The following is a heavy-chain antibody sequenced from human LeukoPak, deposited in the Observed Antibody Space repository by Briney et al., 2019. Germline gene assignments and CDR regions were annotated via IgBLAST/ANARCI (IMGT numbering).Heavy chain of an antibody. CDR2: INPNSGGT. Sequence: ASVKVSCKASGHTFTGYYMHWVRQAPGQGLEWMGWINPNSGGTNYAQKFQGRVTMTRDTSISTAYMELSRLRSDDTAVYYCARYYSGWYYFDYWGQGTLVTVSS. V-gene: IGHV1-2*02. CDR1: GHTFTGYY. CDR3: ARYYSGWYYFDY. J-gene: IGHJ4*02. D-gene: IGHD6-19*01.